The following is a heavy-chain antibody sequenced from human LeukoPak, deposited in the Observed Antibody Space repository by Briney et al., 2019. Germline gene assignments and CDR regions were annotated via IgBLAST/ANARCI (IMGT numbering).Heavy chain of an antibody. V-gene: IGHV1-18*01. CDR3: AAGETYYYDSSGYYGFDY. J-gene: IGHJ4*02. CDR1: GYTLTSYG. D-gene: IGHD3-22*01. CDR2: ISAYNGNT. Sequence: ASVKVSCKASGYTLTSYGISWVRQAPGQGLEWMGWISAYNGNTNYAQKLQGRVTMTTDTSTSTAYMELRSLRSDDTAVYYCAAGETYYYDSSGYYGFDYWGQGTLVTVSS.